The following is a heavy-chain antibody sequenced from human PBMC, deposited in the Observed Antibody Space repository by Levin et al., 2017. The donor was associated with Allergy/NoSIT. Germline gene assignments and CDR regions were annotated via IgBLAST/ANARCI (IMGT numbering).Heavy chain of an antibody. V-gene: IGHV3-33*01. D-gene: IGHD5-18*01. CDR3: ASGYTYGSPFDY. J-gene: IGHJ4*02. CDR1: GFTFSSYG. CDR2: IWGDGCNK. Sequence: GGSLRLSCAASGFTFSSYGMHWVRQAPGKGLEWVAVIWGDGCNKYYGDSVKGRFTISRDNSKNTLYLQMNSLRAEDTAVYYCASGYTYGSPFDYWGQGTLVTVSS.